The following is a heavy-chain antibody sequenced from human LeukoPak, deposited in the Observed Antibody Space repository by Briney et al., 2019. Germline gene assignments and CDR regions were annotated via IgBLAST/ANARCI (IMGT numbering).Heavy chain of an antibody. D-gene: IGHD7-27*01. CDR3: ARATRTNWGLGAYWYFDL. Sequence: PSETLSLTCIVSGGSISSYSWNWIRQPPGKRLEWIAYISYSGITNYNPSLKSRVAISVDTSKNQFSLKLISVTAADTAVYYCARATRTNWGLGAYWYFDLWGRGTLVTVSS. V-gene: IGHV4-59*01. CDR1: GGSISSYS. J-gene: IGHJ2*01. CDR2: ISYSGIT.